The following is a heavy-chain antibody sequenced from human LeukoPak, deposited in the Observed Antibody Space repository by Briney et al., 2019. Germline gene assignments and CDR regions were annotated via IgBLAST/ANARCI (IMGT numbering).Heavy chain of an antibody. V-gene: IGHV5-51*01. CDR3: ARGDYDSSGYYQPLHYYYYMDV. CDR2: IYPGDSDT. CDR1: GYSFTSYW. D-gene: IGHD3-22*01. J-gene: IGHJ6*03. Sequence: GESLQISCKGSGYSFTSYWIGWVRQLPGKGLEWMGIIYPGDSDTRYSPSFQGQVTISADKSISTAYLQWSSLKASDTAMYYCARGDYDSSGYYQPLHYYYYMDVWGKGTTVTVSS.